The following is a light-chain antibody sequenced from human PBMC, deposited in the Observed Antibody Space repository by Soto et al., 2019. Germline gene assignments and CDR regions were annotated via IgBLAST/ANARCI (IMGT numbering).Light chain of an antibody. Sequence: DIQLTQSPSTLSASVGDRVTITCRASQSISTWLAWYQQKPGKAPKLLIYKASTLEGGVPSRFSGSGSGTEFNITISSLQPDDFATDYLQQYYSCPLTLGGGTTVE. CDR2: KAS. J-gene: IGKJ4*01. CDR1: QSISTW. CDR3: QQYYSCPLT. V-gene: IGKV1-5*03.